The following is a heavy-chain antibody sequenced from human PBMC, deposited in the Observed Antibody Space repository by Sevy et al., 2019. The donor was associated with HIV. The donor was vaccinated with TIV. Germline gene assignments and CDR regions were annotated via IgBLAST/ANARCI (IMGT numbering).Heavy chain of an antibody. CDR3: ANSRGRYEGSSWLYYYYIMDV. CDR2: ISNDGSDK. J-gene: IGHJ6*02. D-gene: IGHD6-13*01. Sequence: GGSLRLSCAAAGFTFSRYGMHWARQAPGKGLEWVAVISNDGSDKEYAESVKGRFTVSRDNSKDTVYLQMNSRRLDDTAVYYCANSRGRYEGSSWLYYYYIMDVWGQGTTVTVSS. V-gene: IGHV3-30*18. CDR1: GFTFSRYG.